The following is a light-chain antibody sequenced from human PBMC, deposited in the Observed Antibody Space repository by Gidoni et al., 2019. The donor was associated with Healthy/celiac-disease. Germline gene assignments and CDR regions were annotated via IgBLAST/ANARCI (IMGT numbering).Light chain of an antibody. J-gene: IGKJ4*01. CDR1: QSVLYSSHNKNY. CDR2: WAS. Sequence: DIVMTQSPDSLAVSLGERATINCKSSQSVLYSSHNKNYLAWYQQKPGQPPKLLIYWASTRESGVPDRFSGSGSGTDFTLPISILQAEDVAVYYCQQYYRTPPSFGGGTKVEIK. V-gene: IGKV4-1*01. CDR3: QQYYRTPPS.